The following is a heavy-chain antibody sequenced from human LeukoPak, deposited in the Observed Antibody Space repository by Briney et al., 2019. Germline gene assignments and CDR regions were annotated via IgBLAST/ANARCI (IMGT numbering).Heavy chain of an antibody. D-gene: IGHD3-22*01. CDR3: ARGSTVRYYYDSSGYYRGPVDY. CDR1: GYTFTSYY. Sequence: GASVKVSCKASGYTFTSYYMHWVRQAPGQGLEWMGWISGYNGHTNYVQKLQGRVTMTTDTSTSTAYMELRSLRSDDTAVYYCARGSTVRYYYDSSGYYRGPVDYWGQGTLVTVSS. J-gene: IGHJ4*02. CDR2: ISGYNGHT. V-gene: IGHV1-18*04.